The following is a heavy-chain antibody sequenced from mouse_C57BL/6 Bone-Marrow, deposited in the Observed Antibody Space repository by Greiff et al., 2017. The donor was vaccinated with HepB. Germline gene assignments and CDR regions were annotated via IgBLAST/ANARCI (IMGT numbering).Heavy chain of an antibody. V-gene: IGHV2-2*01. D-gene: IGHD2-2*01. Sequence: VKLMESGPGLVQPSQSLSITCTVSGFSLTSYGVHWVRQSPGKGLEWLGVIWSGGSTDYNAAFISRLSISKDNSKSQVFFKMNSLQADDTAIYYCASPSTMVTTGFAYWGQGTLVTVSA. CDR2: IWSGGST. CDR1: GFSLTSYG. CDR3: ASPSTMVTTGFAY. J-gene: IGHJ3*01.